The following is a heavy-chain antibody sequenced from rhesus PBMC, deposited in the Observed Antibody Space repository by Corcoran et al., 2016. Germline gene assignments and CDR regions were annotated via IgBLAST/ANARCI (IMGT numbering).Heavy chain of an antibody. CDR3: VRLIAAGPLDYFDF. Sequence: QLQLQESGPGLVKPSETLSLTCAVSGGSIRHHYWSWLRTPPVKVLDCIGRISCSSGSADYSPSLKSRVTISTDTSKNQFSLVLSSVTAADTAVYYCVRLIAAGPLDYFDFWGQGVLVTVSS. D-gene: IGHD6-13*01. V-gene: IGHV4-173*01. J-gene: IGHJ4*01. CDR2: ISCSSGSA. CDR1: GGSIRHHY.